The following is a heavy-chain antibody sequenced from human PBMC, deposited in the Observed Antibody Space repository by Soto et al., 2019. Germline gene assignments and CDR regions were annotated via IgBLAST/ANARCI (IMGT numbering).Heavy chain of an antibody. V-gene: IGHV4-59*01. CDR1: GGSISSYY. Sequence: QVQLQESGPGLVKPSETLSLTCTVSGGSISSYYWSWIRQPPGKGLEWIGYIYYSGSTNYNPSLKSRVTISVDTSKNQFSLKLSSVTAADTAVYYCASSSVVVAAYLFDYWGQGTLVTVSS. CDR3: ASSSVVVAAYLFDY. J-gene: IGHJ4*02. D-gene: IGHD2-15*01. CDR2: IYYSGST.